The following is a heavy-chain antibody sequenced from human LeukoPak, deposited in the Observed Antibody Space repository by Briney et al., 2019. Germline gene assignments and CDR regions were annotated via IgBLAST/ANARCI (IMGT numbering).Heavy chain of an antibody. CDR2: IIPIFGTA. Sequence: ASVTVSCKASGYTFTGYYIHWVRQAPGQGLEWMGGIIPIFGTANYAQKFQGRVTITADESTSTAYMELSSLRSEDTAVYYCARTGSGSYYLDYWGQGTLVTVSS. J-gene: IGHJ4*02. CDR1: GYTFTGYY. D-gene: IGHD3-10*01. CDR3: ARTGSGSYYLDY. V-gene: IGHV1-69*13.